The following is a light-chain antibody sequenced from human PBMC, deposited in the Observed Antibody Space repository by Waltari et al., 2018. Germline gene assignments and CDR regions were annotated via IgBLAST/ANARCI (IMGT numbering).Light chain of an antibody. Sequence: QSPLTQPASVSGSPGQSITIPCTGTSSDVGTYNLVSWYQQHPGKAPKLMIYEDYKRPSGVSNRCSGSKSGNTASLTISGLQAEDEADYYCCSYVSGDTWVFGGGTELAVL. J-gene: IGLJ3*02. CDR3: CSYVSGDTWV. V-gene: IGLV2-23*01. CDR1: SSDVGTYNL. CDR2: EDY.